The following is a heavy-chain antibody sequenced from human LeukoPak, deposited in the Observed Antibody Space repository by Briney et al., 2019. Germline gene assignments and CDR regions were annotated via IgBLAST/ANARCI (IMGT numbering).Heavy chain of an antibody. D-gene: IGHD2-15*01. CDR3: ASGLPEICSGDSCYPKPFDY. Sequence: PSETLSLTCTVSGGSISSSSYYWGWIRQPPGKGLEWIGYIYYSGSTYYNPSLKSRVTISVDTSKNQFSLKLSSVTAADTAIYYCASGLPEICSGDSCYPKPFDYWGQGTLVTVSS. CDR1: GGSISSSSYY. V-gene: IGHV4-31*03. J-gene: IGHJ4*02. CDR2: IYYSGST.